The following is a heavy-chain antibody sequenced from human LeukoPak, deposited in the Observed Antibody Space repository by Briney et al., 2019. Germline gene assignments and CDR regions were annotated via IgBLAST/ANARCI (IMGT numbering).Heavy chain of an antibody. D-gene: IGHD6-13*01. J-gene: IGHJ6*03. CDR3: ARVMGIAAAGHYYMDV. CDR2: ISSSSSYI. V-gene: IGHV3-21*01. Sequence: PGGSLRLSCAASGFTFSSYSMKWVRQARGKGREGVSSISSSSSYIYYADSVKGRFTISRDNAKNSLYLQMNSRRAEDTAVYYCARVMGIAAAGHYYMDVWGKGITVTVSS. CDR1: GFTFSSYS.